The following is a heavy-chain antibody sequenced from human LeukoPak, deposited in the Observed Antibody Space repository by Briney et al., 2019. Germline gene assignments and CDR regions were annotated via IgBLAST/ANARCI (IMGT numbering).Heavy chain of an antibody. CDR3: ARTYDILTGYHDY. Sequence: GASVKVPCKASGYTFTSYDINWVRQATGQGLEWMGWMNPNSGNTGYAQKFQGRVTMTRNTSISTAYMELSSLRSEDTAVYYCARTYDILTGYHDYWGQGTLVTVSS. J-gene: IGHJ4*02. V-gene: IGHV1-8*01. D-gene: IGHD3-9*01. CDR1: GYTFTSYD. CDR2: MNPNSGNT.